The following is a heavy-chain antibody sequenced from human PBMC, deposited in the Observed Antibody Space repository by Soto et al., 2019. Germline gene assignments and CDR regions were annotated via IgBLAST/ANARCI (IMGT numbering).Heavy chain of an antibody. V-gene: IGHV4-30-4*01. CDR2: IYKSATT. CDR1: GDSISTVDYF. CDR3: ARGRYCLAGRCFPNWFES. J-gene: IGHJ5*01. D-gene: IGHD2-15*01. Sequence: SETLSLTCSVSGDSISTVDYFWAWIRQPPGQALEYIGYIYKSATTYYNPSFEGRVAISLDTSKSHFSLNVTSVTAADTAVYFCARGRYCLAGRCFPNWFESWGQGTLVTVSS.